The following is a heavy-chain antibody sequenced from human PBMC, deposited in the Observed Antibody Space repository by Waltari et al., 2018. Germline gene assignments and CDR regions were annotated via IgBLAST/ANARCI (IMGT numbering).Heavy chain of an antibody. Sequence: EVQLVQSGAEVKKPGESLRISCKGSGYSFTSYWISWVRQMPGKGLDWMGRGDPSDPYTNSIPSFQGHVTVSADKSISTAYLQWSSLKASDTAMYYCASPPRDSGSSGGDAFDIWGQGTMVTVSS. CDR1: GYSFTSYW. D-gene: IGHD1-26*01. J-gene: IGHJ3*02. CDR2: GDPSDPYT. V-gene: IGHV5-10-1*03. CDR3: ASPPRDSGSSGGDAFDI.